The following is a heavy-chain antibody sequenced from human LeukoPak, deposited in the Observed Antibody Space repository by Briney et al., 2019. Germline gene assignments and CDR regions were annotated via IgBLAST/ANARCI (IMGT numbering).Heavy chain of an antibody. D-gene: IGHD4-17*01. CDR1: GGSFSGYY. CDR2: INHSGST. CDR3: AREVTTVTPRYNWFDP. V-gene: IGHV4-34*01. Sequence: SEALSLTCAVYGGSFSGYYWSWIRQPPGKGLEWIGEINHSGSTNYNPSLKSRVTISVDTSKNQFSLKLSSVTAADTAVYYCAREVTTVTPRYNWFDPWGQGTLVTVSS. J-gene: IGHJ5*02.